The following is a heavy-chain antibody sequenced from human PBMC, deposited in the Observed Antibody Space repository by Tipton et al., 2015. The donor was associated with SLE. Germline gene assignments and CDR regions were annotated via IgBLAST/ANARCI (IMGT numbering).Heavy chain of an antibody. CDR1: VYSISSGYY. Sequence: TLSLTCAVSVYSISSGYYWGWIRQPPGKGLEWIGSIYHSGSTYYNPSLKSRVTISVDTSKNQFSLKLSSVTAAATAVYYCAREAYSSGPWDFDYWGQGTLVTVSS. J-gene: IGHJ4*02. CDR3: AREAYSSGPWDFDY. CDR2: IYHSGST. D-gene: IGHD6-19*01. V-gene: IGHV4-38-2*02.